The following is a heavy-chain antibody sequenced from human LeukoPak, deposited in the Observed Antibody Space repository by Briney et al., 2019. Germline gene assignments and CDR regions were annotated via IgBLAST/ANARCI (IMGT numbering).Heavy chain of an antibody. Sequence: PGGSLRLSCAASGFTVSSNYMSWVRQAPGKGLEWVSVIYSGGSTYYADSVKGRFTISRDNSKNTLYLQMNSLRAEDTAVYYCARARGYGDPYYFDYWGQGTLVTVSS. D-gene: IGHD4-17*01. J-gene: IGHJ4*02. CDR2: IYSGGST. CDR3: ARARGYGDPYYFDY. V-gene: IGHV3-66*02. CDR1: GFTVSSNY.